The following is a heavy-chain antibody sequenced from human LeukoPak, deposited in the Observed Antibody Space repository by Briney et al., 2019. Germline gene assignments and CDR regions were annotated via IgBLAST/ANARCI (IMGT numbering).Heavy chain of an antibody. CDR2: ISGSGGST. Sequence: GGSLRLSCAASGFTFSSYARSWVRQAPGKGLEWVSAISGSGGSTYYADSVKGRFTISRDNSKNTLYLQMNSLRAEDTAVYYCEKGYDFWSGYSIDYWGQGTLVTVSS. V-gene: IGHV3-23*01. D-gene: IGHD3-3*01. J-gene: IGHJ4*02. CDR1: GFTFSSYA. CDR3: EKGYDFWSGYSIDY.